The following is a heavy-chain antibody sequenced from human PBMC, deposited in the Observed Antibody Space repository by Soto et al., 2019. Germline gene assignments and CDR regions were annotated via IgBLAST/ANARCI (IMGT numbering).Heavy chain of an antibody. V-gene: IGHV5-51*01. Sequence: GESLKISCKGSGYDFASYWIGWVRQMPGKGLEYMAIIYPGDSDAKYSPSFQGHVSISADKSANSTSLQWRSLRASDSAMYFCARQGWTFTPKNPFDIWGPGTLVTVSS. CDR1: GYDFASYW. D-gene: IGHD2-15*01. CDR2: IYPGDSDA. CDR3: ARQGWTFTPKNPFDI. J-gene: IGHJ5*02.